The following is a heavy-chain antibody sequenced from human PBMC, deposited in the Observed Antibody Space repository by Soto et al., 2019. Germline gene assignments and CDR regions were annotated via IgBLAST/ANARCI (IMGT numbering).Heavy chain of an antibody. CDR1: GGSISSSSYY. V-gene: IGHV4-39*01. D-gene: IGHD3-10*01. Sequence: QLQLQESGPGLVKPSETLSLTCTVSGGSISSSSYYWGWIRQPPGKGLEWIGSIYYSGSTYYNPSLKSRVTISVDTSKNQFSLKLSSVTAADTAVYYCARLGSLWFGELLYGMDVWGQGTTVTVSS. CDR2: IYYSGST. J-gene: IGHJ6*02. CDR3: ARLGSLWFGELLYGMDV.